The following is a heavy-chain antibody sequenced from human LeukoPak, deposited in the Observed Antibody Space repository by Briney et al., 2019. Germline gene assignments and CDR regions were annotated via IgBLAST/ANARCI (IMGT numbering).Heavy chain of an antibody. CDR1: GGSISSGGYS. V-gene: IGHV4-30-4*07. CDR3: ARAAYYYDSSGYYEAEAFDI. D-gene: IGHD3-22*01. CDR2: IYYSGST. J-gene: IGHJ3*02. Sequence: SETLSLTCAVSGGSISSGGYSWSWIRQPPGKGLEWIGYIYYSGSTYYNPSLKSRVTISVDTSKNQFSLKLSSVTAADTAVYYCARAAYYYDSSGYYEAEAFDIWGQGTMVTVSS.